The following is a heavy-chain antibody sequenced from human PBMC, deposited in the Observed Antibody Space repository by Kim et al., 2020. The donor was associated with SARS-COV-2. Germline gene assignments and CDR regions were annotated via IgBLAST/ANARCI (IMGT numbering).Heavy chain of an antibody. V-gene: IGHV1-18*01. CDR2: ISAYNGNT. Sequence: ASVKVSCKASGYTFTSYGISWVRQAPGQGLEWMGWISAYNGNTNYAQKLQGRVTMTTDTSTSTAYMELRSLRSDDTAVYYCARVSLLKVPYYYYYYMDVWGKGTTVTVSS. J-gene: IGHJ6*03. CDR1: GYTFTSYG. CDR3: ARVSLLKVPYYYYYYMDV. D-gene: IGHD3-16*02.